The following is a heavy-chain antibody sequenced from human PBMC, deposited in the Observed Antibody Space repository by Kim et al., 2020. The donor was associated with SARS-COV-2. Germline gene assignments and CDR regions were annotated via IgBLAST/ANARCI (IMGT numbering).Heavy chain of an antibody. V-gene: IGHV4-30-2*05. D-gene: IGHD3-10*01. CDR3: ARVDNMMRGVFQSFDN. J-gene: IGHJ4*02. Sequence: SLKNRVTISRDTSKNQCSLKLSSVTAADTAVYYCARVDNMMRGVFQSFDNWGQGTLVTVSS.